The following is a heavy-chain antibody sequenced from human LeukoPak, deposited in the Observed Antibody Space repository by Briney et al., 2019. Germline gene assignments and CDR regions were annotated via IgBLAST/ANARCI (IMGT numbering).Heavy chain of an antibody. CDR3: ARSIGWFGGDY. CDR2: INPNSGGT. J-gene: IGHJ4*02. Sequence: ASVKVSCKASGHTFTGYYMHWMRQAPGQGLEWMGGINPNSGGTNHAQKFQGRVTMTRDTSINTAYMELTRLRSDDTAVYYCARSIGWFGGDYWGEGTLVTVSS. D-gene: IGHD3-10*01. V-gene: IGHV1-2*02. CDR1: GHTFTGYY.